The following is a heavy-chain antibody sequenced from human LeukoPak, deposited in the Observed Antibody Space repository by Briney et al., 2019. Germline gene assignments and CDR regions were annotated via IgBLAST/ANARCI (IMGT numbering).Heavy chain of an antibody. CDR1: GGSISSSSYY. CDR3: ARVRSSYGGNFDWDY. J-gene: IGHJ4*02. Sequence: PSETLSFTCTVSGGSISSSSYYWGWIRQPPGKGLEWIGSIYYSGSTYYNPSLKSRVTISVDTSKNQFSLKLSSVTAADTAVYYCARVRSSYGGNFDWDYWGQGTLVTVSS. V-gene: IGHV4-39*07. CDR2: IYYSGST. D-gene: IGHD4-23*01.